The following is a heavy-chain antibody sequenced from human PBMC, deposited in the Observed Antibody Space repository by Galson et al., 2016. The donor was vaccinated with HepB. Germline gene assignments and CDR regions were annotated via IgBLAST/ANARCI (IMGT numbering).Heavy chain of an antibody. CDR3: ARISLRVEQDY. J-gene: IGHJ4*02. V-gene: IGHV4-34*01. Sequence: LSLTCAVYGGSLRGYYWSWIRQPPGKGLEWIGEINHSGNTNYNPSLKSRVTMTVDASKNQFSLTLRSATAADTALYFCARISLRVEQDYWGQGTLVTVSS. D-gene: IGHD1/OR15-1a*01. CDR1: GGSLRGYY. CDR2: INHSGNT.